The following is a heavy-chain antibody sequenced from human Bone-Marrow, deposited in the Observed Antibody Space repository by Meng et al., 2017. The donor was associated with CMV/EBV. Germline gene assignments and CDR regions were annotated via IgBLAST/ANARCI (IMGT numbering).Heavy chain of an antibody. D-gene: IGHD6-6*01. J-gene: IGHJ6*02. CDR3: ADHSSSARKGSIEYYYLVMDV. CDR1: GYSFSGYA. Sequence: SVKVSCKASGYSFSGYAISWVRQAPGQGLEWMGGIIPIFGPANYAQKFQGRVTITTDESTNTAYMELSSLRSEDTAVYYCADHSSSARKGSIEYYYLVMDVWGQGTTVTVSS. V-gene: IGHV1-69*05. CDR2: IIPIFGPA.